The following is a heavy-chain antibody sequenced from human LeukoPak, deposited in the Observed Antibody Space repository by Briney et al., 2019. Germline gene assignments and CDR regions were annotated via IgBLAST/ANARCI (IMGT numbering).Heavy chain of an antibody. CDR2: IYYSGST. Sequence: PSETLSLTCTVSGGSISSSSYYWGCIRQPAGKGLELIGSIYYSGSTYYNPSLKSRVTISVDTSKNQFSLKLSSVTAADTAVYYCASSYYDSSGSSFDYWGQGTLVTVSS. CDR1: GGSISSSSYY. D-gene: IGHD3-22*01. CDR3: ASSYYDSSGSSFDY. V-gene: IGHV4-39*01. J-gene: IGHJ4*02.